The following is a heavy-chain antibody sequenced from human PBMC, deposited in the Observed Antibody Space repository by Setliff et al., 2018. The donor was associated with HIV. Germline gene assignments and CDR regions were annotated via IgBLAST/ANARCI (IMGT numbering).Heavy chain of an antibody. CDR2: ISYSTCYI. Sequence: GGSLRLSCAASGFTFSSYTMNWVRQAPGKGLEWVSSISYSTCYIYYADSVKGRFTISRDNAKNSLYLQMNSLRAEDTAVCYCARVVGAYYDSSGYYYSYYFDYWGQGTLVTVSS. V-gene: IGHV3-21*01. D-gene: IGHD3-22*01. CDR3: ARVVGAYYDSSGYYYSYYFDY. CDR1: GFTFSSYT. J-gene: IGHJ4*02.